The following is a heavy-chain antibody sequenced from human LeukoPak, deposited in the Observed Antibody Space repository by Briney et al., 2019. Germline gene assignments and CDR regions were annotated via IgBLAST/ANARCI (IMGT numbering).Heavy chain of an antibody. CDR2: IRYDGSNK. D-gene: IGHD4-17*01. CDR1: GFTFSSYG. CDR3: AKDSSGGYGDYYLDY. Sequence: GGSLRRSCAASGFTFSSYGMHWVRQAPGKGLELVAFIRYDGSNKYYADSVKGRFTISRDNSKNTLYLQMNSLRAEDTAVYYCAKDSSGGYGDYYLDYWGQGTLVTVSS. J-gene: IGHJ4*02. V-gene: IGHV3-30*02.